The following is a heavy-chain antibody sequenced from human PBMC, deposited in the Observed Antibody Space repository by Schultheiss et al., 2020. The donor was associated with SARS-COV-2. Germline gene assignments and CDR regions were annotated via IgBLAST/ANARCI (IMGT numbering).Heavy chain of an antibody. Sequence: LRLSCTVSGGSISSGGYYWSWIRQHPGKGLEWIGYIYYSGSTYYNPSLKSRVTISVDTSKNQFSLKPSSVTAADTAVYYCARDSSGPGPFDYWGQGTLVTVSS. V-gene: IGHV4-31*03. D-gene: IGHD6-19*01. CDR1: GGSISSGGYY. CDR2: IYYSGST. J-gene: IGHJ4*02. CDR3: ARDSSGPGPFDY.